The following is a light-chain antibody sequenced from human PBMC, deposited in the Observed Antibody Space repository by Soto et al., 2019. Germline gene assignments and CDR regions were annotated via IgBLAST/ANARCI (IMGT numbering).Light chain of an antibody. Sequence: DVVMTQSPLFLPVTLGQPASISCRSSQTLLYSDGSTYLNWFHQRPGQSPRRLIYKVSTRDSGGXDXXSGSGSGTDFTLKISRVEAEDVGVYYCMQATHWPRTFGQGTKVEIK. CDR2: KVS. V-gene: IGKV2-30*01. J-gene: IGKJ1*01. CDR3: MQATHWPRT. CDR1: QTLLYSDGSTY.